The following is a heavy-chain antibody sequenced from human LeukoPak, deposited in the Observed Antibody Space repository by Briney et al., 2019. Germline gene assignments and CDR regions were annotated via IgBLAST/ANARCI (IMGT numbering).Heavy chain of an antibody. CDR3: ARVNTAMVTSWFDP. CDR1: GGTFSSYA. CDR2: IIPILGIA. V-gene: IGHV1-69*04. J-gene: IGHJ5*02. D-gene: IGHD5-18*01. Sequence: SVKVSCKASGGTFSSYAISWVRQAPGQGLEWMGRIIPILGIANYAQKFQGRVTITADKSTSTAYMELSSLRSGDTAVYYCARVNTAMVTSWFDPWGQGTLVTVSS.